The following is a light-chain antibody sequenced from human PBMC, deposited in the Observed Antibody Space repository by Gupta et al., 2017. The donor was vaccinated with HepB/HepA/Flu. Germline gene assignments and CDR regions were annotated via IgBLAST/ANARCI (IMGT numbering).Light chain of an antibody. J-gene: IGKJ1*01. V-gene: IGKV6-21*01. CDR1: QSIGTS. Sequence: EIVLTQSPDFQSVTPKEKVTITCRATQSIGTSLHWYQHKPDQSPKLLIKYASQSFSGVPSRFSGSGSGTDFTLTINSLEAGDAATYFCQQTSSVPWTFGQGKKVEIK. CDR3: QQTSSVPWT. CDR2: YAS.